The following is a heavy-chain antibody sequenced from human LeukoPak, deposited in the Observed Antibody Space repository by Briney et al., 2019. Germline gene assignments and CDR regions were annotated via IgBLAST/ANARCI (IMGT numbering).Heavy chain of an antibody. D-gene: IGHD7-27*01. CDR2: THHSGAT. V-gene: IGHV4-38-2*02. Sequence: SETLSLTCSVSGYSISSGYFWGWIRQPPGKGPEWIATTHHSGATYYNPSLKSRVTLSVDTSKNQVSLKMTSVTAADTAVYYCTREVWGSTFPDYWGREPWSPSPQ. CDR3: TREVWGSTFPDY. J-gene: IGHJ4*02. CDR1: GYSISSGYF.